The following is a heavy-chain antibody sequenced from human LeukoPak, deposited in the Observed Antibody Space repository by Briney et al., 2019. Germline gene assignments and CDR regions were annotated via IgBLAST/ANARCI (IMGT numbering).Heavy chain of an antibody. CDR2: INHSGST. Sequence: SETLSLPCAVYGGSFSGYYWSWIRQPPGKGLECLGEINHSGSTNYNPSLKSRVTISVDTSKNQFSLKLSSVTAADTAVYYCARLRVPAPRWHFDYWGQGTLVTVSS. CDR1: GGSFSGYY. V-gene: IGHV4-34*01. J-gene: IGHJ4*02. D-gene: IGHD2-2*01. CDR3: ARLRVPAPRWHFDY.